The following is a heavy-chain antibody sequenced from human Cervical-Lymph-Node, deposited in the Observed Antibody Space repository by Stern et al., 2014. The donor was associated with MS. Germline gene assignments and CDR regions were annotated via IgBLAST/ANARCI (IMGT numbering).Heavy chain of an antibody. J-gene: IGHJ4*01. V-gene: IGHV3-13*01. CDR3: ASWTVTTGFDY. D-gene: IGHD4-17*01. Sequence: EVQLVQSGGGLVQPGGSLRLSCAASGFTFSRYDMHWVRQPTGKGLEWVSAVGPAGDTYYADSVKGRFTISRENAKNSFFLQMNSLRAGDTAVYYCASWTVTTGFDYWGHGTLVTVSS. CDR2: VGPAGDT. CDR1: GFTFSRYD.